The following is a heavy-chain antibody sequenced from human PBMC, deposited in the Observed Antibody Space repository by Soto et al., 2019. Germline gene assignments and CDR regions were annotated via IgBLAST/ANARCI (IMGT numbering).Heavy chain of an antibody. CDR2: ISSSSSYI. D-gene: IGHD2-15*01. J-gene: IGHJ4*02. CDR1: GFTFSSYS. V-gene: IGHV3-21*01. CDR3: ARDPGGGGY. Sequence: EVQLVESGGGLVKPGGSLRLSCAASGFTFSSYSMNWVRQAPGKGLEWVSSISSSSSYIYYADSVKGRFTISRDNAKNSLDLQMNSRRAEDTAVYYCARDPGGGGYWGQGTLVTVSS.